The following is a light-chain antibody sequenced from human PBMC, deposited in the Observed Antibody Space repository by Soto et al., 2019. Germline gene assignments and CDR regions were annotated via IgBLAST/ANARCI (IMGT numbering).Light chain of an antibody. Sequence: DTPLTQSPSFLSASVGDRVTIACRASQDVSRSVGWYQQKPGTAPKLLISAASTLNSGVPSRFSGSGSGTDFTLTISILQPEDFATYYCQQLWTYPLTFGGGTKVEI. CDR1: QDVSRS. J-gene: IGKJ4*01. V-gene: IGKV1-9*01. CDR3: QQLWTYPLT. CDR2: AAS.